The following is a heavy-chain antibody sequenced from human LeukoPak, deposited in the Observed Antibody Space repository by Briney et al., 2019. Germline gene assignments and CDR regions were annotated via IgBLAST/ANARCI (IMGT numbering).Heavy chain of an antibody. CDR2: ISWNSGSI. CDR3: AKDSDPVAYYFDY. V-gene: IGHV3-9*01. J-gene: IGHJ4*02. CDR1: GFTFSSYA. Sequence: GGSLRLSCAASGFTFSSYAMSWVRQAPGKGLEWVSGISWNSGSIGYADSVKGRFTISRDNAKNSLYLQMNSLRAEDTALYYCAKDSDPVAYYFDYWGQGTLVTVSS.